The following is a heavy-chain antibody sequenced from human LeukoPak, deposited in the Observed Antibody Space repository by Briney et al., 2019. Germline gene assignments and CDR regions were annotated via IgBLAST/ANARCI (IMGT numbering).Heavy chain of an antibody. CDR2: MNPNSGNT. Sequence: GASVKVSCKASGYTFTSYDINWVRQATGQGLEWMGWMNPNSGNTGYAQKFQGRVTMTRNTSISTAYMELSSLRSEDTVVYYCAKTWSVGGIAALDIWGQGTMVTVSS. V-gene: IGHV1-8*01. J-gene: IGHJ3*02. CDR1: GYTFTSYD. CDR3: AKTWSVGGIAALDI. D-gene: IGHD6-13*01.